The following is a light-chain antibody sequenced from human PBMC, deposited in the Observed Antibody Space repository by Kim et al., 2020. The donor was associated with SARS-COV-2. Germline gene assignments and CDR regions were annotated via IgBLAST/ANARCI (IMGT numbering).Light chain of an antibody. J-gene: IGKJ2*01. V-gene: IGKV3-20*01. CDR2: GAS. CDR1: QSVSSSY. CDR3: QKYGSSSFT. Sequence: PGERATLSVRASQSVSSSYLTWYQHKPGQAPRLLIYGASSRATGIPDRFSGSGSGTDFTLTISRLEPEDFAVYYCQKYGSSSFTFGQGTKLEI.